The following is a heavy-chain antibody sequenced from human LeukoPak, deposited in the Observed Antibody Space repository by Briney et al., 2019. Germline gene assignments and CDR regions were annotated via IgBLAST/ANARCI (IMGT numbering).Heavy chain of an antibody. Sequence: ASVKVSCKASGYTFTGYYMHWVRQAPGQGLEWMGWINPNSGGTNYAQKFQGRVTMTRDTSISTAYMELSRLRSDDTAVYYCARARGRGGQLQTESAFDIWGQGTMVTVSS. D-gene: IGHD6-13*01. CDR2: INPNSGGT. CDR1: GYTFTGYY. CDR3: ARARGRGGQLQTESAFDI. V-gene: IGHV1-2*02. J-gene: IGHJ3*02.